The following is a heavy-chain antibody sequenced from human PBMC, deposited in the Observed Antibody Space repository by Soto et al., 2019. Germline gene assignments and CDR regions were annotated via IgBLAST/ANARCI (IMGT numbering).Heavy chain of an antibody. CDR3: ATSYGSGYRAFDF. CDR1: GYTFTSYG. D-gene: IGHD3-10*01. V-gene: IGHV1-18*01. CDR2: ISAYNSKT. Sequence: ASVKVSCKASGYTFTSYGISWVRQAPGQGLEWMGRISAYNSKTNYTQKFQGRVTMTADKSTSTAYMELRSLRSEDTAFYYCATSYGSGYRAFDFWGQGALVIVSS. J-gene: IGHJ4*02.